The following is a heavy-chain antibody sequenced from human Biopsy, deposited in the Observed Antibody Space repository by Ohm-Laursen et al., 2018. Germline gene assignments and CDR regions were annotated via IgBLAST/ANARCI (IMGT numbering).Heavy chain of an antibody. CDR3: VRGGSGSFPFDY. D-gene: IGHD3-10*01. CDR2: LFTSGTT. J-gene: IGHJ4*02. CDR1: GDSVTKYY. Sequence: SETLSLTCTVSGDSVTKYYWSWIRQPPGKGLEWIGRLFTSGTTNYSPSLNNRVTMSVDTSKNQFSLRLNSVTAADTAVYYCVRGGSGSFPFDYWGPGTLVTVSS. V-gene: IGHV4-4*07.